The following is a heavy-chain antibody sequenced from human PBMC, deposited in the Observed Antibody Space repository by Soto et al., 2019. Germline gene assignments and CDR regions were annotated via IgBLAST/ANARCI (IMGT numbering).Heavy chain of an antibody. V-gene: IGHV3-33*01. CDR2: IWYDGSNK. CDR3: ARDWRPYDSGTYYNVYYFDS. J-gene: IGHJ4*02. Sequence: QVQLVESGGGVVQPGRSLRLSCAASGFTFSNYGMHWVRQAPGKGLEWVAVIWYDGSNKYYADSVKGRFTISRDNSKKTLYLQMNGLGAEDTAVYYCARDWRPYDSGTYYNVYYFDSWGQGTLVTVSS. D-gene: IGHD3-10*01. CDR1: GFTFSNYG.